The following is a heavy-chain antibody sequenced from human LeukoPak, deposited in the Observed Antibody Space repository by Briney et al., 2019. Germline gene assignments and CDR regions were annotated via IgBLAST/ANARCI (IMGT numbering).Heavy chain of an antibody. CDR2: IWHDGRNE. V-gene: IGHV3-33*01. J-gene: IGHJ4*02. CDR3: ARGYYYDFSVTPDY. CDR1: GFIFSNYA. D-gene: IGHD3-22*01. Sequence: GGSLRLSCAASGFIFSNYAMHWVRQAPGKGLEWVAVIWHDGRNEYYADSVKGRFTISRDTSKNTLYLQMNSLRVEDTAVYYCARGYYYDFSVTPDYWGQGTLVTISS.